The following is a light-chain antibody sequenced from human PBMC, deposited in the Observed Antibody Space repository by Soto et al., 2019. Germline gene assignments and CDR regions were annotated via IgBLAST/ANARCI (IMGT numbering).Light chain of an antibody. V-gene: IGKV1-9*01. Sequence: DIQMTQSPSTLFASVGDRVTITCRASQSVRNWLAWYQQKPGKVPRLLIYSASTLQSGVPSRFSGSGSGTEFTLTISSLQPEDFASYYCQQLDRYPFTFGGGTKVDI. CDR2: SAS. J-gene: IGKJ4*01. CDR1: QSVRNW. CDR3: QQLDRYPFT.